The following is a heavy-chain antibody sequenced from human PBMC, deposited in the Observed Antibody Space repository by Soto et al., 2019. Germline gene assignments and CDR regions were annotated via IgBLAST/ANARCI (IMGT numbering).Heavy chain of an antibody. V-gene: IGHV1-69*01. Sequence: QVQLVQSGAEVKKPGSSVTVCCKSSGGTFSSYTISWVRQAPGQGLEWMAGISPIFGTPLYAQKFQARVKITAVESTMTAYMEMNSLTSEDTAVYYYARVVVGSRLSLDYWGQGTLVTISS. J-gene: IGHJ4*02. D-gene: IGHD1-26*01. CDR3: ARVVVGSRLSLDY. CDR2: ISPIFGTP. CDR1: GGTFSSYT.